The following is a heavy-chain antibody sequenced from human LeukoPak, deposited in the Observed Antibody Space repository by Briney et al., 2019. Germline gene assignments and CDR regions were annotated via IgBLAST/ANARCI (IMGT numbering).Heavy chain of an antibody. CDR1: GFTFSSYW. V-gene: IGHV3-7*01. CDR2: IKQDGSEK. Sequence: GGSLRLSCAASGFTFSSYWMSWVRQAPGKGLEWVANIKQDGSEKYYVDSVKGRFTISRDNAKNSLYLQMNNLRAEDTAVYYCAREIFWSGYFSNLHFDYRGHGTLVTVSS. CDR3: AREIFWSGYFSNLHFDY. D-gene: IGHD3-3*01. J-gene: IGHJ4*01.